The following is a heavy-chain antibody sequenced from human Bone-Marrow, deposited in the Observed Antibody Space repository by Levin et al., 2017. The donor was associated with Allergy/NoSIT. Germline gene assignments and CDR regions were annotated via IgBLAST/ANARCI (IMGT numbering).Heavy chain of an antibody. CDR1: GYTFSNYL. CDR3: ARGGRWPEDYFDY. D-gene: IGHD4-23*01. J-gene: IGHJ4*02. Sequence: ASVKVSCKTSGYTFSNYLINWVRQAPGQGLEWMGWITGYNGNIDYAPKFQGRVTMTIDTSTTTAYMELRGLRSDDTAIYYCARGGRWPEDYFDYWGQGTLVTVSS. CDR2: ITGYNGNI. V-gene: IGHV1-18*01.